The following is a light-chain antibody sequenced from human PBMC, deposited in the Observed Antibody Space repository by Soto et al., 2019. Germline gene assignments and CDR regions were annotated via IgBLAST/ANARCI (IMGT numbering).Light chain of an antibody. V-gene: IGKV2-28*01. J-gene: IGKJ3*01. CDR2: LGS. Sequence: DILVTQSPLSLSVTPGEPASISCSSSQNLLHIGGYNYLDWYVQKPGQSPQLLIFLGSYRASGVPDRFSGSGSCTDFTLRISRVEAEDVGVYYCMQAVYTRTFGPGAMVDIK. CDR3: MQAVYTRT. CDR1: QNLLHIGGYNY.